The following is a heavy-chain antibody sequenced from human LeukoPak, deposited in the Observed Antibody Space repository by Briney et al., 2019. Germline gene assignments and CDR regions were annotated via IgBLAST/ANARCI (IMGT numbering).Heavy chain of an antibody. CDR3: AREGSSSDNWFDP. CDR1: GYTFTSYD. D-gene: IGHD6-6*01. Sequence: ASVKVSCKASGYTFTSYDINWVRQAPGQGLEWMGIINPSGGSTSYAQKFQGRVTMTRDMSTSTAYMELSSLRSEDTAVYYCAREGSSSDNWFDPWGQGTLVTVSS. J-gene: IGHJ5*02. CDR2: INPSGGST. V-gene: IGHV1-46*01.